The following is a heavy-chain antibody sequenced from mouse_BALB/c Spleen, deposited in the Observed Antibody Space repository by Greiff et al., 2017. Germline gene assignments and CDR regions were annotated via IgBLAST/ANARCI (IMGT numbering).Heavy chain of an antibody. Sequence: EVQLQQSGPELVKPGASVKMSCKASGYTFTSSVMHWVKQTPGPGLEWIGYIYPYNDGTKYNEKFKGKATLTSDQSSSTAYMELSSLTSEDSAVYYCARDGYDDEGYAMDYWGQGTSVTVSS. CDR3: ARDGYDDEGYAMDY. J-gene: IGHJ4*01. CDR1: GYTFTSSV. CDR2: IYPYNDGT. V-gene: IGHV1-14*01. D-gene: IGHD2-2*01.